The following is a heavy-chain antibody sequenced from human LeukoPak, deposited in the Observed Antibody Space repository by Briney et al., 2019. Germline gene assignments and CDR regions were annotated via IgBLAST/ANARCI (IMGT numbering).Heavy chain of an antibody. CDR3: ARRQSGCTNGVCYRDAFDI. D-gene: IGHD2-8*01. V-gene: IGHV5-51*01. CDR1: GYSFTSYW. J-gene: IGHJ3*02. Sequence: GESLKISCKDSGYSFTSYWIGWVRQMPGKGLEWMGIIYPGDSDTRYSPSFQGQVTISADKSISTAYLQWSSLKASDTAMYYCARRQSGCTNGVCYRDAFDIWGQGTMVTVSS. CDR2: IYPGDSDT.